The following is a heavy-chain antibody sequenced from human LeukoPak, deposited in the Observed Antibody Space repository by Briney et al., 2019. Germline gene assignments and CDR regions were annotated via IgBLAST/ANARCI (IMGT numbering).Heavy chain of an antibody. CDR3: ARDSLELRLDYYYMDV. J-gene: IGHJ6*03. CDR1: GASISSGNDY. CDR2: IYYSGST. Sequence: SETLSLTCTVSGASISSGNDYWSWIRQPAGKGLEWIGSIYYSGSTYYNPSLKSRVTISVDTSKNQFSLKLSSVTAADTAVYYCARDSLELRLDYYYMDVWGKGTTVTVSS. V-gene: IGHV4-39*07. D-gene: IGHD1-7*01.